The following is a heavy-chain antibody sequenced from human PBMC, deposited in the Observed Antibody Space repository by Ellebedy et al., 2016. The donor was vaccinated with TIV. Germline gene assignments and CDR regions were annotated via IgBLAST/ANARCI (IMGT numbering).Heavy chain of an antibody. Sequence: GESLKISXAASGYTFSNYGMHWVRQTPGKGLEWVAVIWYDGSNKYYGDSMKSRFTISRDNSKNTLYLQMNSLRAEDTAVYYCARAADDLWTGNYYYYYGMDVWGQGTMVTVSS. CDR2: IWYDGSNK. CDR1: GYTFSNYG. J-gene: IGHJ6*02. CDR3: ARAADDLWTGNYYYYYGMDV. D-gene: IGHD3/OR15-3a*01. V-gene: IGHV3-33*01.